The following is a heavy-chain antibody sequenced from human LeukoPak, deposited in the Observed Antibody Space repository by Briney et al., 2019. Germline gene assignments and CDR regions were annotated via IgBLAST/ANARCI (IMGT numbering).Heavy chain of an antibody. V-gene: IGHV3-33*06. CDR1: GFTFSSYG. Sequence: GGSLRLSCAASGFTFSSYGMHWVRQAPGRGLEWVAVIWYDGSNKYYADSVKGRFTISRDNSKNTLYLQMNSLRDEDTAVYYCAKVEDGYNYIDYWGQGTLVTVSS. CDR2: IWYDGSNK. CDR3: AKVEDGYNYIDY. D-gene: IGHD5-24*01. J-gene: IGHJ4*02.